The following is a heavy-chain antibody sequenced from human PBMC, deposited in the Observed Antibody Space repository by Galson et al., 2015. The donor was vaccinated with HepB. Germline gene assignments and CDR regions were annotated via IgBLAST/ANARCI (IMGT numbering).Heavy chain of an antibody. V-gene: IGHV3-9*01. CDR2: IYWNGARV. CDR3: GRDQRPGVLGF. J-gene: IGHJ4*02. CDR1: GFTFRDLA. Sequence: SLRLSCAASGFTFRDLAMHWVRQPPGKGLEWVGGIYWNGARVDYADSVKGRFTISRDNAKNSLYLQMNSLRPEDTALYYCGRDQRPGVLGFWGQGTLVTVSS. D-gene: IGHD3-10*01.